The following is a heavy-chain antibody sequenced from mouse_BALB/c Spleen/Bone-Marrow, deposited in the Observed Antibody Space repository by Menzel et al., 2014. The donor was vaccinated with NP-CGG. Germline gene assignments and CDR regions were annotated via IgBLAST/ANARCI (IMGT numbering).Heavy chain of an antibody. D-gene: IGHD2-14*01. CDR3: ARYDYRYSWFAY. CDR2: IDPANGNT. J-gene: IGHJ3*01. V-gene: IGHV14-3*02. Sequence: VQLQQSGAELVKPGASVKLSCTASGFNIKDTYMHWVKQRPEQGLEWIGRIDPANGNTKYDPKFQGKATITTDTSSNTAYLQLRSLTSEDTAVYYCARYDYRYSWFAYWGQGTLSLSLQ. CDR1: GFNIKDTY.